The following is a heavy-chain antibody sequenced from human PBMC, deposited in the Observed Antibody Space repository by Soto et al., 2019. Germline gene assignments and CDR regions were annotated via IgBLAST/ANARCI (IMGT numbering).Heavy chain of an antibody. D-gene: IGHD6-25*01. CDR3: TTGRSGPKNS. J-gene: IGHJ5*02. CDR1: GFTFSDHY. CDR2: IKNKADGCTT. Sequence: GGSLRLSCAASGFTFSDHYMDWVRQAPGKGLEWVGRIKNKADGCTTLYAASVKGRFTISRDESKTTLYLQMNSLKTEDTAVYYCTTGRSGPKNSWGQGTLVPVSS. V-gene: IGHV3-72*01.